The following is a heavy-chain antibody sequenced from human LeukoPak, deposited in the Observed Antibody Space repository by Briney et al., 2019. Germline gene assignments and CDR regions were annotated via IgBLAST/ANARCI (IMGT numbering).Heavy chain of an antibody. V-gene: IGHV4-59*01. D-gene: IGHD3-10*01. Sequence: SETLSLTCTVSGGSISPYYWSWLRQPPGKGLEWIGYISYSGSTKNNPSLKSRVAISVDTSKNQFSLKLTSVTAADTAVYYCAKEGAESFPDAFDIWGQGTMLTVSS. CDR3: AKEGAESFPDAFDI. J-gene: IGHJ3*02. CDR2: ISYSGST. CDR1: GGSISPYY.